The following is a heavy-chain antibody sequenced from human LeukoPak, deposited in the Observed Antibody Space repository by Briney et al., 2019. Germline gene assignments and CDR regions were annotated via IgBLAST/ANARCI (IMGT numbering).Heavy chain of an antibody. CDR1: GFTFSNYW. J-gene: IGHJ4*02. D-gene: IGHD3-3*01. V-gene: IGHV3-23*01. Sequence: HPGGSLRLSCAASGFTFSNYWMHWVRQAPGKGPEWVSAISGSGGSTYYADSVKGRFTISRDNSKNTLYLQMNSLRAEDTAVYYCARELRFLEWLPDYWGQGTLVTVSS. CDR3: ARELRFLEWLPDY. CDR2: ISGSGGST.